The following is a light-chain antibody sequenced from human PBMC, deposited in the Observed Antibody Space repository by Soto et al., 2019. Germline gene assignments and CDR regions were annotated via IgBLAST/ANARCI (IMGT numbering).Light chain of an antibody. CDR1: QSVGRN. V-gene: IGKV3-15*01. Sequence: EIVVTQSPGILSVSPGDRATLSCRASQSVGRNLAWYQQKPGQAPPLLIYAASTRATGLPARFSGSGSGTDFTLTISSLQSEDFAVYYCQEYSKWPLFTFGPGTRVDIK. CDR2: AAS. CDR3: QEYSKWPLFT. J-gene: IGKJ3*01.